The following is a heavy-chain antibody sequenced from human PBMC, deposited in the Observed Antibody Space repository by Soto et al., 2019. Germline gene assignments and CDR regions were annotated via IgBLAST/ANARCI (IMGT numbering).Heavy chain of an antibody. D-gene: IGHD6-19*01. V-gene: IGHV1-18*04. CDR2: ISAYNGTT. CDR1: GYTFTSYG. Sequence: QVQLVQSGAEVKKPGASVKVSCKASGYTFTSYGISWVRQAPGQGLEWMGWISAYNGTTNYAQKLQGRVTMTTDTSTSTACMELRSLRSDDRSVYYCARWASGWFTPNDYWGQGTLVTVSS. CDR3: ARWASGWFTPNDY. J-gene: IGHJ4*02.